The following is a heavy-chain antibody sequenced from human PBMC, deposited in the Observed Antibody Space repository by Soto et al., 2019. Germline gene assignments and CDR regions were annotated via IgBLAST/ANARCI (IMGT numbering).Heavy chain of an antibody. J-gene: IGHJ3*02. Sequence: QVKLQESGPGLVKHSDTLSLICAVSGYSISSSNWWGWIRQPPGKGLEWIGNIYYSGSAYYNPSLKSPVTMSVDTSKNQFSLKLTSVTAVDTAVYYCARGDYAKAFDIWGQGTTVTVSS. D-gene: IGHD2-2*01. CDR1: GYSISSSNW. V-gene: IGHV4-28*03. CDR3: ARGDYAKAFDI. CDR2: IYYSGSA.